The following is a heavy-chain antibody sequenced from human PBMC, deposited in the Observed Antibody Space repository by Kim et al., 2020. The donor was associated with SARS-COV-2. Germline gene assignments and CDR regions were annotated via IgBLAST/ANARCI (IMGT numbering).Heavy chain of an antibody. Sequence: TPSTKSRVTISVDTSKTQFSLKLSSVTAADTAVYYCARLMGYYMDVWGKGTTVTVSS. CDR3: ARLMGYYMDV. V-gene: IGHV4-39*01. J-gene: IGHJ6*03. D-gene: IGHD3-10*01.